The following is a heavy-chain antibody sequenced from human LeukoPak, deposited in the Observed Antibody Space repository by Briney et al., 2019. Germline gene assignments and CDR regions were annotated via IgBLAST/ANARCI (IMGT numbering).Heavy chain of an antibody. V-gene: IGHV1-69*04. Sequence: SVKVSCKASGGTFSSYAISWVRQAPGQGLEWMGRIIPIFGVANYAQKFQGRVTIPADKSTSTAYMELSSLRSEDTAVYYCARAAATVVTPEPFDYWGQGTLVTVSS. CDR1: GGTFSSYA. CDR2: IIPIFGVA. D-gene: IGHD4-23*01. J-gene: IGHJ4*02. CDR3: ARAAATVVTPEPFDY.